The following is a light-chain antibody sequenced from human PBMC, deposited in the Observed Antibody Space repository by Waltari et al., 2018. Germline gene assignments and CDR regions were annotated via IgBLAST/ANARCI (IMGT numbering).Light chain of an antibody. CDR3: QHYVRLPVT. CDR2: GAS. Sequence: EIVLTQSPGILSLSPGEGATLSCRASQSVGRSLAWYQQKPGQAPRLVISGASNRATGIPDRFSGSGSGTAFSLTISRLEPEDFAVYYCQHYVRLPVTFGRGTKVEIK. CDR1: QSVGRS. V-gene: IGKV3-20*01. J-gene: IGKJ4*02.